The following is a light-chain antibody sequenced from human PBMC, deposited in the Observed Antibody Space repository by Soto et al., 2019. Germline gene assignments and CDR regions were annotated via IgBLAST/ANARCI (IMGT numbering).Light chain of an antibody. J-gene: IGKJ4*01. CDR2: DTY. CDR1: QDIRND. Sequence: AIQMTQSTSSLSASVGDRVTITCRASQDIRNDLGWYQQKPGKAPKVLIYDTYTLQSGVPSRFSGSRSGTDFTLTISSLQPEDIATYYCLQDNMYPLTFGGGTKVAIK. CDR3: LQDNMYPLT. V-gene: IGKV1-6*01.